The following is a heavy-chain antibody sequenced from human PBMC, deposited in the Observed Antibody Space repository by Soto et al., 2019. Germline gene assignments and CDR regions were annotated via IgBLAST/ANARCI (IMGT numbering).Heavy chain of an antibody. J-gene: IGHJ3*02. D-gene: IGHD3-3*01. CDR1: GYPVTAYY. CDR3: ARGGGVGVAGSAAFDM. CDR2: INPATGAA. V-gene: IGHV1-2*02. Sequence: VQSGAVVKKPGASVTVSCSASGYPVTAYYMHWVRQAPGRGLEWMGGINPATGAAKYTQTFPGRVTRTRDTSTSTVFMELSGLTSEDTAVFYCARGGGVGVAGSAAFDMWGQGTLVTVSS.